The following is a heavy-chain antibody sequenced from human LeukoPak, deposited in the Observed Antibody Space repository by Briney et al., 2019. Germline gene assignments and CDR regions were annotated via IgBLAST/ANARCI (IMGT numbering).Heavy chain of an antibody. CDR2: IKKDGSEK. CDR1: GLTFSNYC. CDR3: TRGGASTSYYWFY. D-gene: IGHD2-8*01. V-gene: IGHV3-7*03. Sequence: GGSLRLSCVVSGLTFSNYCMTWVRQAPGKGLEWVANIKKDGSEKFYVDSVKGRFTISRDNAKSSLYLQMESLRGEDTAVYYCTRGGASTSYYWFYWGQGTLVTVSS. J-gene: IGHJ4*02.